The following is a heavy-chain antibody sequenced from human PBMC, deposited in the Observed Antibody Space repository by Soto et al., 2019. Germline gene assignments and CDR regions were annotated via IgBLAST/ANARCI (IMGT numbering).Heavy chain of an antibody. CDR3: AAAHIGVAVPNWCDP. V-gene: IGHV4-31*11. CDR2: ISYSGTT. J-gene: IGHJ5*02. D-gene: IGHD6-19*01. Sequence: QVQLQESGPALVKPSQTLSLTCAVSGDSINSGGHYWSWIRQHPGKGLEFLGYISYSGTTYYNPSLKSRLTLSIDTSKNQFSLKLRSVPAADTAVYYCAAAHIGVAVPNWCDPWGQGTLVTVSS. CDR1: GDSINSGGHY.